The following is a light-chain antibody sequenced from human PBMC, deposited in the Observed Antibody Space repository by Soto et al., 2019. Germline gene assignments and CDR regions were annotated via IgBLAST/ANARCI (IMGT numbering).Light chain of an antibody. Sequence: QSALTQPASVSGSPGQSITISCTGTSSDVGSYNLVSWYQQHPGKAPKLMIYEGSKRPSGVSNRFSGSKSGNTAPLTISGLQAEDEADYYCCSYAGSLFGGGTKLTVL. V-gene: IGLV2-23*01. CDR2: EGS. J-gene: IGLJ3*02. CDR1: SSDVGSYNL. CDR3: CSYAGSL.